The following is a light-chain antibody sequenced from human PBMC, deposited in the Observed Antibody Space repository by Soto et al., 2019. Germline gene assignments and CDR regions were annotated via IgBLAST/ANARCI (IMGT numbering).Light chain of an antibody. CDR1: QSVSSSY. CDR3: QQYGSSRWT. Sequence: EIGVTQSPGTLSLSPVERATLSCRASQSVSSSYLAWYQQKPGQAPRLLIYGASSRATGIPDRFSGSGSGTDFTLTISRLEPEDFAVYYFQQYGSSRWTFGQGTKVEIK. CDR2: GAS. V-gene: IGKV3-20*01. J-gene: IGKJ1*01.